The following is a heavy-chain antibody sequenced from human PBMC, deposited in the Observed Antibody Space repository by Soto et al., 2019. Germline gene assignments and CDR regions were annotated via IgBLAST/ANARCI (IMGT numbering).Heavy chain of an antibody. CDR1: GFSLSTSGVG. V-gene: IGHV2-5*02. D-gene: IGHD5-18*01. CDR3: AHVDTAMVMAGYFDL. Sequence: QITLKESGPTLVKPTQTLTLTCTFSGFSLSTSGVGVGWIRQPPGKALEWLALIYWDDDKRYSPSLKSRLTITKDTSKNQVVLTMTNMDPVDTATYYCAHVDTAMVMAGYFDLCGRGTLVTVSS. J-gene: IGHJ2*01. CDR2: IYWDDDK.